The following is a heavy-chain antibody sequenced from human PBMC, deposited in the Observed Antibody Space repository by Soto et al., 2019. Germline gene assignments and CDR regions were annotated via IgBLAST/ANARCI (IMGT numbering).Heavy chain of an antibody. V-gene: IGHV3-21*01. Sequence: GGSLRLSCAASGFTFSSYSMNWVRQAPGKGLEWVSSISSSSSYIYYADSVKGRFTISRDNAKNSLYLQMNSLRAEDTAVYYCAREGYYDFWSGYQTTYYYYMDVWGKGTTVTVSS. D-gene: IGHD3-3*01. J-gene: IGHJ6*03. CDR2: ISSSSSYI. CDR3: AREGYYDFWSGYQTTYYYYMDV. CDR1: GFTFSSYS.